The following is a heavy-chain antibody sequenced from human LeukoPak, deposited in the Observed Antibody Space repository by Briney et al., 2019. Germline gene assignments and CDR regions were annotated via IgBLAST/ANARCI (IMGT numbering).Heavy chain of an antibody. Sequence: VSVKVSCKASGYTFTGYYMHWVRQAPGQGLEWMGRINPNSGGTNYAQKFQGRVTMTRDTSISTAYMELSRLTSDDTAVYYCARDSSYGYYYMGVWGKGTTVTVSS. CDR1: GYTFTGYY. V-gene: IGHV1-2*06. CDR3: ARDSSYGYYYMGV. D-gene: IGHD5-18*01. CDR2: INPNSGGT. J-gene: IGHJ6*03.